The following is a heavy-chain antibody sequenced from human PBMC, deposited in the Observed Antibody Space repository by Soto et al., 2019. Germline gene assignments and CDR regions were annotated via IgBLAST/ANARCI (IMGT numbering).Heavy chain of an antibody. D-gene: IGHD3-10*01. CDR2: INPNSGGT. CDR3: ARDPLWFGELSLPPGYGMAV. CDR1: GYTFTGYY. Sequence: ASVKVSCKASGYTFTGYYMHWVRQAPGQGLEWMGWINPNSGGTNYAQKFQGWVTMTRDTSISTAYMELSRLRSDDTAAYYCARDPLWFGELSLPPGYGMAVGGKGTRVTVPS. V-gene: IGHV1-2*04. J-gene: IGHJ6*04.